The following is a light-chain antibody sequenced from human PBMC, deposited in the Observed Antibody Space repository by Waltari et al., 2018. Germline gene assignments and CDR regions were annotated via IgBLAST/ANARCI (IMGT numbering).Light chain of an antibody. J-gene: IGLJ3*02. CDR2: KDN. CDR1: TLPRQY. V-gene: IGLV3-25*03. Sequence: SSELTQPPSVSVSPGQTARITCSGGTLPRQYASWYQQKPGQATVLGIYKDNERPSGTPERFSGSISGTVVTLVISGVQAEDEADYYCQSPDTSGTYLFGGGTKLTVL. CDR3: QSPDTSGTYL.